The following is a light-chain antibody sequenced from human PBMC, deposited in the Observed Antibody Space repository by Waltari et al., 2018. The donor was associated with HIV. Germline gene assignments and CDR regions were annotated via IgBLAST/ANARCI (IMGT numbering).Light chain of an antibody. V-gene: IGLV2-14*03. CDR2: DVS. Sequence: QSALTQPASVSGSPGPSTTISCTGTSSDVGGSNYVSWYQQHPGKAPKLMIYDVSNRPSGVSNRFSGSKSGNTASLTISGLQAEDEADYYCSSYTSSSTIFGTGTKVTVL. CDR3: SSYTSSSTI. CDR1: SSDVGGSNY. J-gene: IGLJ1*01.